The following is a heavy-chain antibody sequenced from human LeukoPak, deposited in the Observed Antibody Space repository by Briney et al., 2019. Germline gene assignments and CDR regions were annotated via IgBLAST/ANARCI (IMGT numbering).Heavy chain of an antibody. V-gene: IGHV4-38-2*02. CDR2: IYHSVST. Sequence: SETLSLTCTVSGYSISSGYYCGWIRQPPGKGLEWIGSIYHSVSTYYNPSLKSRVTISVDTSKNQFSLKLSSVTAADTAVYYCARDIEAAAGTFDPWGQGTQVTVSS. CDR1: GYSISSGYY. J-gene: IGHJ5*02. D-gene: IGHD6-13*01. CDR3: ARDIEAAAGTFDP.